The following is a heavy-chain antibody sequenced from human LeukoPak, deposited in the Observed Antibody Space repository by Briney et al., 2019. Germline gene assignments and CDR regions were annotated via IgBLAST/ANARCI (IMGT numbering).Heavy chain of an antibody. J-gene: IGHJ4*02. V-gene: IGHV3-66*01. CDR3: AWSSSWLFDY. CDR1: GFTVSSNY. CDR2: IYSGGST. Sequence: GGSLRLSCAASGFTVSSNYMSWVRQVPGKGLEWVSVIYSGGSTYYADSVKGRFTISRDNSKNTLYLQMNSLRAEDTAVYYCAWSSSWLFDYWDQGTLVTVSS. D-gene: IGHD6-13*01.